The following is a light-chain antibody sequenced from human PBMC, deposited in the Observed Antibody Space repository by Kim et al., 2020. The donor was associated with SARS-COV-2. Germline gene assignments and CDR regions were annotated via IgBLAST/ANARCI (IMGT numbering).Light chain of an antibody. J-gene: IGLJ2*01. Sequence: QSVLTQPPSVSAAPGQKVTISCSGSSSNIGNNYVSWYQQLPGTAPKLLIYDNNKRPSVIPDRFSGSKSGTSATLGITGLQTGDKADYYCGTWDSSLSAVVFGGGTQLTVL. CDR2: DNN. V-gene: IGLV1-51*01. CDR3: GTWDSSLSAVV. CDR1: SSNIGNNY.